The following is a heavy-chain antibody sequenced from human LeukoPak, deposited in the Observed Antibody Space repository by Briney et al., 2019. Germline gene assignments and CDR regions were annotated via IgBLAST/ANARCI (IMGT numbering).Heavy chain of an antibody. CDR3: ARGQLRLRHRGFDP. J-gene: IGHJ5*02. V-gene: IGHV1-8*03. CDR1: GYTFTNYD. CDR2: MNTNSGYT. D-gene: IGHD4-17*01. Sequence: ASVKVSCKASGYTFTNYDINWVRQAPGQGLEWMGWMNTNSGYTGYAQKFQGRVTITRNTPISTAYMELSSLRSDDTAVYYCARGQLRLRHRGFDPWGQGTLVTVSS.